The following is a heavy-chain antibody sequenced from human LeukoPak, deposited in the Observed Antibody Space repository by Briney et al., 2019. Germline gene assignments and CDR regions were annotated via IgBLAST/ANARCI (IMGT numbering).Heavy chain of an antibody. D-gene: IGHD5-12*01. V-gene: IGHV4-59*01. CDR2: VYDTGRTTYPAKT. CDR1: GDSMSGYY. Sequence: PSEPLSLTCGVSGDSMSGYYWSWIRQPPGGGLEGIGFVYDTGRTTYPAKTNYNPSLAGRVTMSMDTSKNQFSLKLSSVTAADSAVYFCARGHGYNNGYPYFDSWGQGTLVSVSS. J-gene: IGHJ4*02. CDR3: ARGHGYNNGYPYFDS.